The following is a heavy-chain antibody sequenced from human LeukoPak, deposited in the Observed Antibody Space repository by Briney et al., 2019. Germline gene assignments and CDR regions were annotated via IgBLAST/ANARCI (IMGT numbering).Heavy chain of an antibody. Sequence: GASVKVSCKASGYTFTGYYMHWVRQAPGQGLEWMGWINPNSGGTNYAQKFQGRVTMTRDTSISTAYMELSRLRSDDTAVYYCAREAIAARPVHYYYGMDVWGQGTTVTVSS. CDR3: AREAIAARPVHYYYGMDV. CDR1: GYTFTGYY. CDR2: INPNSGGT. J-gene: IGHJ6*02. V-gene: IGHV1-2*02. D-gene: IGHD6-6*01.